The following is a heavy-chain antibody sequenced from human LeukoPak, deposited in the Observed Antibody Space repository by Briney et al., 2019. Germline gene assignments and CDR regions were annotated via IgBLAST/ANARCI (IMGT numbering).Heavy chain of an antibody. J-gene: IGHJ3*02. CDR2: IIPILGIA. D-gene: IGHD3-22*01. CDR3: ARETTITYYDSSPGAFDI. Sequence: SVKVSCKTSGGTFSSYAISWVRQAPGQGLEWMGRIIPILGIANYAQKFQGRVTITADKSTSTAYMELSSLRSEDTAVYYCARETTITYYDSSPGAFDIWGQGTMVTVSS. V-gene: IGHV1-69*04. CDR1: GGTFSSYA.